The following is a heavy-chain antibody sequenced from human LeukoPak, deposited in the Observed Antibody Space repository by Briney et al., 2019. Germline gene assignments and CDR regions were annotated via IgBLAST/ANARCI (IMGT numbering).Heavy chain of an antibody. CDR3: AAFGLVICSADLDY. CDR1: GYTLTELS. CDR2: FDPEDGET. D-gene: IGHD3/OR15-3a*01. Sequence: ASVKVSCKVSGYTLTELSMHWVRQAPGKGLEWMGGFDPEDGETIYAQKFQGRVTMTEDTSTDTAYMELSSLRSEDTAVYYCAAFGLVICSADLDYWGQGTLVTVSS. J-gene: IGHJ4*02. V-gene: IGHV1-24*01.